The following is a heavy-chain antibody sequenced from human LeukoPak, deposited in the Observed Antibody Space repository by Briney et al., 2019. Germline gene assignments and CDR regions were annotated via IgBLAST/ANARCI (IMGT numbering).Heavy chain of an antibody. Sequence: GGSLRLSCAASGFTFSSYAMRWVRQAPGKGLEWVAVISYDGSNKYYADSVKGRFTISRDNSKNTLYLQMNSLRAEDTAVYYCARDPGRSGSGGPRAGWFDPWGQGTLVTVSS. CDR1: GFTFSSYA. D-gene: IGHD2-15*01. J-gene: IGHJ5*02. CDR2: ISYDGSNK. V-gene: IGHV3-30-3*01. CDR3: ARDPGRSGSGGPRAGWFDP.